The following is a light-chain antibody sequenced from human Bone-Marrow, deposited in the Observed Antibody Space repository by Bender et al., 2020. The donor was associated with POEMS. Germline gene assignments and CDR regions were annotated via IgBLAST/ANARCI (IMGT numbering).Light chain of an antibody. CDR1: NSNIGTNA. Sequence: QSVLTQPPSASGTPGQRVTISCSGSNSNIGTNAVNWYQQFPGTAPKLLIYSDNQRPSGVSNRFSGSQSGNTASLTISGLQAEDEADYYWSSYTSRDAQVFGTGTKVTVL. CDR3: SSYTSRDAQV. V-gene: IGLV1-44*01. CDR2: SDN. J-gene: IGLJ1*01.